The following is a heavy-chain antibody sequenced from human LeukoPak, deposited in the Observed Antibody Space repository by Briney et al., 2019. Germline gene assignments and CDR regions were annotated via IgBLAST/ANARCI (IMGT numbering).Heavy chain of an antibody. CDR1: GYTFTSYD. J-gene: IGHJ3*02. CDR3: AREDIVVVPAANDAFDI. Sequence: ASVKVSCKASGYTFTSYDINWVRQATGQGLEWMGWMNPNSGNTGYAQKFQGRVTITRNTSISTAYMELSSLRSEDTAVYYCAREDIVVVPAANDAFDIWGQGTMVTVSS. V-gene: IGHV1-8*03. D-gene: IGHD2-2*01. CDR2: MNPNSGNT.